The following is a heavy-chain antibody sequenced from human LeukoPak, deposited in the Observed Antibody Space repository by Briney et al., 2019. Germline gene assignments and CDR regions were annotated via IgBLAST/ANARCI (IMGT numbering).Heavy chain of an antibody. CDR3: ASPRSWYGGGGDFDY. Sequence: GRSLRLSCAASGFTFSSYGMHWVRQAPGKGLEWVAVIWYDGSNKYYADSVKGRFTISRDNSKNTLYLQMNSLRAEDTAWYYCASPRSWYGGGGDFDYWGQGTLVTVSS. CDR2: IWYDGSNK. J-gene: IGHJ4*02. D-gene: IGHD1-26*01. V-gene: IGHV3-33*01. CDR1: GFTFSSYG.